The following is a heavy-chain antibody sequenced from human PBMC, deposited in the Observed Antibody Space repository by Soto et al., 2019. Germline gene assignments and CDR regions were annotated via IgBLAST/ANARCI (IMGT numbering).Heavy chain of an antibody. D-gene: IGHD3-10*01. CDR2: IYTGGNT. CDR3: ARERWAGVGPGRVLVHYYGMDV. CDR1: GGSLSSHY. V-gene: IGHV4-4*07. Sequence: HVQLQESGPGLVKPSETLSLTCTDSGGSLSSHYWSWIRQPAGKGLEWIGRIYTGGNTNVSPSLRSRVSMSIDTSKNQFSLIMNSVTAADTAVYYWARERWAGVGPGRVLVHYYGMDVWAKGPPSPSP. J-gene: IGHJ6*02.